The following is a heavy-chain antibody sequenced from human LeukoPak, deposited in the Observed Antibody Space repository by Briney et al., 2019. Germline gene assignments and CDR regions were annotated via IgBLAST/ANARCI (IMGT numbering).Heavy chain of an antibody. D-gene: IGHD3-3*01. J-gene: IGHJ4*02. Sequence: GASLRLSCEGSGFTFDDCSLHWVRQTPEKGLEWVARIGWNSGNIAYADAVKGRFTISRDNAKNSLFLQMNSLRAEDTALYYCAKQGRDFWSANSHFDNWGQGTQVTVSS. CDR2: IGWNSGNI. CDR3: AKQGRDFWSANSHFDN. V-gene: IGHV3-9*01. CDR1: GFTFDDCS.